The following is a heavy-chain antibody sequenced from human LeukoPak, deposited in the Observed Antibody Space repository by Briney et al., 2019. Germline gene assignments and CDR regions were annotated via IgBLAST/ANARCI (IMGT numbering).Heavy chain of an antibody. CDR3: ARHPARDSSSWYDERYYYFDY. CDR2: IYHSGST. D-gene: IGHD6-13*01. Sequence: SETLSLTCAVSGGSISSGGYSWSWIRQPPGTGLEWIGYIYHSGSTYYNPSLKSRVTISVDRSKNQFSLKLSSVTAADTAVYYCARHPARDSSSWYDERYYYFDYWGQGTLVTVSS. J-gene: IGHJ4*02. V-gene: IGHV4-30-2*01. CDR1: GGSISSGGYS.